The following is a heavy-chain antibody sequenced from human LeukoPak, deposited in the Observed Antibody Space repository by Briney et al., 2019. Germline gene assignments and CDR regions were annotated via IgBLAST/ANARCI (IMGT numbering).Heavy chain of an antibody. Sequence: ASVKVSCKASGYTFTSYDINWVRQATGQGLEWMGWMNPNSGNTGYAQKFQGRVTMTRNTSISTAYMELSSLRSEDTAVYYCARGKRGERYYYGSGTMKWVCDYWGQGTLVTVSS. CDR3: ARGKRGERYYYGSGTMKWVCDY. CDR2: MNPNSGNT. J-gene: IGHJ4*02. V-gene: IGHV1-8*01. CDR1: GYTFTSYD. D-gene: IGHD3-10*01.